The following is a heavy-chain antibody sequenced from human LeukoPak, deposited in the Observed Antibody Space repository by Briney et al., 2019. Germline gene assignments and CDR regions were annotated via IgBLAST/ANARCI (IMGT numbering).Heavy chain of an antibody. CDR1: GGSISSGGYS. CDR2: IYHSGST. CDR3: ARGGYYDLYYFDY. J-gene: IGHJ4*02. Sequence: SETLSLTCAVSGGSISSGGYSWSWIRQPPGKGLEWIGYIYHSGSTYYNPSLKSRVTISVDRSKNQFSLKLSSVTAADTAVYYCARGGYYDLYYFDYWGQGTLVTVSS. V-gene: IGHV4-30-2*01. D-gene: IGHD3-22*01.